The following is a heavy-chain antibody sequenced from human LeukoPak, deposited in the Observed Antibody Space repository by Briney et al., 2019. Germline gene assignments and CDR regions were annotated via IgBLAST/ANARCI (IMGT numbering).Heavy chain of an antibody. V-gene: IGHV1-69*05. CDR2: IIPLFGKS. D-gene: IGHD4-11*01. CDR1: GGTFSSYA. Sequence: VASVKVSCKASGGTFSSYAISWVRQAPGQGLEWMGGIIPLFGKSIYAQKFQGRVTITTDESTSTAYMDLSSLRSEDTAVYYCARDRDAYINYPLNYMDVWGNGTTVTVSS. J-gene: IGHJ6*03. CDR3: ARDRDAYINYPLNYMDV.